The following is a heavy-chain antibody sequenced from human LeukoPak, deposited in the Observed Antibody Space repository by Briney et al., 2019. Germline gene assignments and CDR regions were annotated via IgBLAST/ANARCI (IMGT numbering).Heavy chain of an antibody. D-gene: IGHD1-26*01. Sequence: GGSLRLSCVASGFTFSTSWVTWVRQAPGKGLEWVANIDKHGSGKYYVDSVKGRFAISRDYASNSVFLQMDSLRAEDTSVYYCARDAGWGYYDLWGQGTPVSVSS. V-gene: IGHV3-7*01. J-gene: IGHJ4*02. CDR1: GFTFSTSW. CDR3: ARDAGWGYYDL. CDR2: IDKHGSGK.